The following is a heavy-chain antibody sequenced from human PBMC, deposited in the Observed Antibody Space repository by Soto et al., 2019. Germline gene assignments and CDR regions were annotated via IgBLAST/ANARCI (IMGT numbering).Heavy chain of an antibody. Sequence: GESLKISCAASGFTFSSYAMSWVRQAPGKGLEWVSAISGSGGSTYYADSVKGRFTISRDNSKNTLYLQMNSLRAEDTAVYYCAKGLLIAAPSFDYWGQGTLVTVSS. CDR1: GFTFSSYA. CDR3: AKGLLIAAPSFDY. J-gene: IGHJ4*02. D-gene: IGHD6-6*01. V-gene: IGHV3-23*01. CDR2: ISGSGGST.